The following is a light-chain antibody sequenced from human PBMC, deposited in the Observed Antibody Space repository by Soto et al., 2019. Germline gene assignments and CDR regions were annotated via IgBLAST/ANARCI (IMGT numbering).Light chain of an antibody. J-gene: IGKJ1*01. V-gene: IGKV1-5*01. CDR2: EAS. Sequence: DIRTTQSPSTLSAFVGDRVTITCRASQSVSRWLAWYQQKPGKAPKILIYEASSLERGVPSRFSASGSGTEFTLTIKSLQPDDFATYYCQHYKSYWTFGQGTKVDIK. CDR1: QSVSRW. CDR3: QHYKSYWT.